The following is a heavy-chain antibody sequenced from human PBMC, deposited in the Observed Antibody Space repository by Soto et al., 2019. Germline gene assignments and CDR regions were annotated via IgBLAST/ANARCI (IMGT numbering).Heavy chain of an antibody. D-gene: IGHD3-22*01. CDR2: IYSGGST. CDR3: ARDTYYYDSSGQPY. Sequence: EVQLVESGGGLIQPGGSLRVSYAASGFTVSRSYMSWVRQAPGKGLEWVSVIYSGGSTNYADSVKGRFTISRDNSKNTLYLQMNSLRVEDTAVYYCARDTYYYDSSGQPYWGQGTLVTVSS. J-gene: IGHJ4*02. CDR1: GFTVSRSY. V-gene: IGHV3-53*01.